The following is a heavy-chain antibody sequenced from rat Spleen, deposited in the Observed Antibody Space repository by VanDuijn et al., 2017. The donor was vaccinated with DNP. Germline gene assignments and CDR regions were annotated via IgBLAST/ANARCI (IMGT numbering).Heavy chain of an antibody. Sequence: EVQLQESGPGLVKSSQSLSLTCSVSGYSIASSHRWNRIREFPGNKLEWMGYINSAGSTNYNPSLKSRFSIIRDKSKNQFFLQVNSVTTEDTATYYCARWDHYIGFAYWGQGTLVTVSS. J-gene: IGHJ3*01. V-gene: IGHV3-3*01. CDR2: INSAGST. CDR1: GYSIASSHR. D-gene: IGHD1-1*01. CDR3: ARWDHYIGFAY.